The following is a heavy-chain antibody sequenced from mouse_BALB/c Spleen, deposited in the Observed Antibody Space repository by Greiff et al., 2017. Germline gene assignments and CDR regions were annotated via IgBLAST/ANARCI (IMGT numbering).Heavy chain of an antibody. V-gene: IGHV1S137*01. CDR3: ARSGYYGSRESYYYAMDY. J-gene: IGHJ4*01. CDR2: ISTYYGDA. D-gene: IGHD1-1*01. Sequence: QVQLQQSGAELVRPGVSVKISCKGSGYTFTDYAMHWVKQSHAKSLEWIGVISTYYGDASYNQKFKGKATMTVDKSSSTAYMELARLTSEDSAIYYCARSGYYGSRESYYYAMDYWGQGTSVTVSS. CDR1: GYTFTDYA.